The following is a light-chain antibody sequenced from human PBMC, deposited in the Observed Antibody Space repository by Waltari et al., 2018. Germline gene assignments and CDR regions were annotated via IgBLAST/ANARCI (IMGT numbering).Light chain of an antibody. V-gene: IGLV2-23*03. CDR2: EGS. Sequence: QSALTQPASVSGSPGQSITISCPGTTSDVGSYNLVPWYQQHPGKAPQLMIYEGSKRPSGVSDRFSGSRSANTASLTISGLQAEDEAEYYCCSYAGSTTFVVFGGGTKLTVL. J-gene: IGLJ2*01. CDR1: TSDVGSYNL. CDR3: CSYAGSTTFVV.